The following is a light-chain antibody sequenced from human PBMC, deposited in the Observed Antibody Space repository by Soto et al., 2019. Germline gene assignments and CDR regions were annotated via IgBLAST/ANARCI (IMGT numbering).Light chain of an antibody. Sequence: QSVLTQPPSVSGAPGRRITISCTGSSSNIGAGYDVHWYQQLPGTAPKLLIYGNSNRPSGVPDRFSGSKSDTSASLAITGLQAEDEADYYCQSYDSSLSGDVFGTGTKLTVL. J-gene: IGLJ1*01. CDR2: GNS. V-gene: IGLV1-40*01. CDR1: SSNIGAGYD. CDR3: QSYDSSLSGDV.